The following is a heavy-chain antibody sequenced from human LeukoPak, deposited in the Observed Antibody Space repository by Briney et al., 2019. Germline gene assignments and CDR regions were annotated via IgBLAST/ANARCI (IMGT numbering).Heavy chain of an antibody. J-gene: IGHJ4*02. V-gene: IGHV3-53*01. CDR2: TYSGSDA. CDR1: GFTVSSNY. CDR3: ARLGMIQAYSTEDY. Sequence: GGSLRLSCAASGFTVSSNYMSWVRQAPGKGLEWVSVTYSGSDAYYADSVKGRFTISRDNSKNTLYLQMNSLRAEDTAVYYCARLGMIQAYSTEDYWGQGTLVTVSS. D-gene: IGHD6-13*01.